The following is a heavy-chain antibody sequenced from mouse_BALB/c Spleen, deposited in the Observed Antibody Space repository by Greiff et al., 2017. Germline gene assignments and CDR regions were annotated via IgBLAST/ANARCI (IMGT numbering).Heavy chain of an antibody. Sequence: QVQLQQSGAELVRPGSSVKISCKASGYAFSSYWMNWVKQRPGQGLEWIGQIYPGDGDTNYNGKFKGKATLTADKSSSTAYMQLSSLTSEDSAVYFCARSEIYGNFWFAYWGQGTLVTVSA. V-gene: IGHV1-80*01. J-gene: IGHJ3*01. D-gene: IGHD2-1*01. CDR1: GYAFSSYW. CDR2: IYPGDGDT. CDR3: ARSEIYGNFWFAY.